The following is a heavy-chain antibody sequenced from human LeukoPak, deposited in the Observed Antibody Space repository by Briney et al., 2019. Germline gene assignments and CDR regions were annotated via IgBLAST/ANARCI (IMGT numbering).Heavy chain of an antibody. CDR1: GYTFTDYY. CDR3: ARGAAAGAHYYYYYMDV. Sequence: ASVKVSSKASGYTFTDYYIHWVRQAPGQGLEWMGWIKPNSGGTNFGDKFQGRVAMTRDTSISAAYMQLSRLRSDDTAVYFCARGAAAGAHYYYYYMDVWGKGTTVTVS. D-gene: IGHD6-13*01. V-gene: IGHV1-2*02. CDR2: IKPNSGGT. J-gene: IGHJ6*03.